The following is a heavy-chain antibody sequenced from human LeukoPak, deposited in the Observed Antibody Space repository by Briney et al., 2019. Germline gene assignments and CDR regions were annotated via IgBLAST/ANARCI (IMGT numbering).Heavy chain of an antibody. CDR2: IYYSGST. J-gene: IGHJ4*02. V-gene: IGHV4-59*08. CDR3: ARLAVAGLFDY. D-gene: IGHD6-19*01. Sequence: SETLSLTCTVSGGSISSYYWSWIRQPPGKGLEWIGYIYYSGSTNYNPSLKSRVTISVDTSKNQFSLKLSSVTAAGTAVYYCARLAVAGLFDYWGQGTLVTVSS. CDR1: GGSISSYY.